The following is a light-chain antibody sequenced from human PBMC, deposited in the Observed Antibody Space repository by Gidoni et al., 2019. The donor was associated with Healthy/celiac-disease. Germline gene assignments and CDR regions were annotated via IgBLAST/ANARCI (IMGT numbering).Light chain of an antibody. CDR1: QDISNY. V-gene: IGKV1-33*01. J-gene: IGKJ3*01. CDR2: DAS. Sequence: DIQITPSPSSLSASVGDRVTITCQASQDISNYLNWYQQKPGKAPKLLIYDASNLETGVPSRFSGSGSGTDFTFTISSLQPEDIATYYCQQYDNLPLTFGPGTKVDIK. CDR3: QQYDNLPLT.